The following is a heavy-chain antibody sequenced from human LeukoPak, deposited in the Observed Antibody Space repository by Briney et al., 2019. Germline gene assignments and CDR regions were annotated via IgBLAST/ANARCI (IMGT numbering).Heavy chain of an antibody. CDR3: ATHLYSSSSGY. D-gene: IGHD6-13*01. Sequence: ASVKVSCKASGYTFTSYGISWVRQALGQGLEWMGWISAYNGNTNYAQKLQGRVTMTTDTSTSTAYMELSSLRSEDTAVYYCATHLYSSSSGYWGQGTLVTVSS. CDR1: GYTFTSYG. J-gene: IGHJ4*02. CDR2: ISAYNGNT. V-gene: IGHV1-18*01.